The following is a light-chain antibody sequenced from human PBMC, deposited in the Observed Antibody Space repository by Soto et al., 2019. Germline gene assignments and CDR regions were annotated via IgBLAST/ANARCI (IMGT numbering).Light chain of an antibody. Sequence: DIQMTQFPSTLSANVGERVIITCRASQSVNKWLAWYQQKPGEAPRLLIYDVSSLESGVPSRFSGSGSGTEFTLTISSLQPEDSATYHCQQYASYMLTFGGGTKVGIK. V-gene: IGKV1-5*01. CDR2: DVS. CDR1: QSVNKW. CDR3: QQYASYMLT. J-gene: IGKJ4*01.